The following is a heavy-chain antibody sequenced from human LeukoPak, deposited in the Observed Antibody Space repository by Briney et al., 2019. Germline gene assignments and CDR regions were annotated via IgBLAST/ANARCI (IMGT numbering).Heavy chain of an antibody. CDR1: GFTFSNYW. J-gene: IGHJ4*02. CDR3: ARDLSFGSMSFDD. D-gene: IGHD2/OR15-2a*01. CDR2: TKQDGSEK. Sequence: GGSLRLSCAASGFTFSNYWMSWVRQAPGTGLEWVANTKQDGSEKYYVDSVKGRFTISRDSSKNTLYLQMNSLRAEDTALYFCARDLSFGSMSFDDWGQGTLVTVSS. V-gene: IGHV3-7*01.